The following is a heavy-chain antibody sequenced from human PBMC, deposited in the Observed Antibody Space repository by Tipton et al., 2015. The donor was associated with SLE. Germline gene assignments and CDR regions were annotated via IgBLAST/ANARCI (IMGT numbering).Heavy chain of an antibody. Sequence: GSLRLSCAASGFSFSNYWMSWVRQAPGKGLEWVANINQDGSEKYYVDSVKGRFTISRDNAKTSLYLQMNSLRAEDTAVYYCARGSVGDSKYYWGQGTLVTVSS. CDR1: GFSFSNYW. J-gene: IGHJ4*02. V-gene: IGHV3-7*01. CDR2: INQDGSEK. D-gene: IGHD2-21*02. CDR3: ARGSVGDSKYY.